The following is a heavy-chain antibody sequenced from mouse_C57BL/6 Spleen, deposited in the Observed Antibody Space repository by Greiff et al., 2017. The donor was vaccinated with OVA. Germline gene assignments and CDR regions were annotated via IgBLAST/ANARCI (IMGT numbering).Heavy chain of an antibody. J-gene: IGHJ2*01. CDR1: GYTFTSYT. Sequence: VQLQQSGAELARPGASVKMSCKASGYTFTSYTMHWVKQRPGQGLEWIGYINPSSGYTKYNQKFKDKATLTADKSSSTAYMQLSSLTSEDSAVYYCAREEANYYGSTDYWGQGTTLTVSS. V-gene: IGHV1-4*01. CDR3: AREEANYYGSTDY. CDR2: INPSSGYT. D-gene: IGHD1-1*01.